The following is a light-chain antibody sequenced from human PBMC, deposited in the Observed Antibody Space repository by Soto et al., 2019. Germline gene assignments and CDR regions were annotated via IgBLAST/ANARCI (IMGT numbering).Light chain of an antibody. CDR1: SSDVGGYNY. V-gene: IGLV2-14*01. J-gene: IGLJ2*01. CDR2: DVS. Sequence: QPVLTQPASVSGSPGQSITISCTGTSSDVGGYNYVSWYQQHPGKAPKLMIYDVSNRPSGVSNRFSGSKSGNTASLTISGLQAEDEADYYFSSYTSSSTVVFGGGTKLTVL. CDR3: SSYTSSSTVV.